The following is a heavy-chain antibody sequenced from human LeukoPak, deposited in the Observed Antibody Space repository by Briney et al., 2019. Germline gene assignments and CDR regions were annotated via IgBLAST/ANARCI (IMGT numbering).Heavy chain of an antibody. D-gene: IGHD6-19*01. CDR3: AKAISGWTFDY. Sequence: PGGSLRLSCAASGFTFDDYAMHWVRQAPGKGLEWVSGISWNSGSIGCADSVKGRFTISRDNAKNSLYLQMNSLRAEDTALYYCAKAISGWTFDYWGQGTLVTVSS. V-gene: IGHV3-9*01. J-gene: IGHJ4*02. CDR1: GFTFDDYA. CDR2: ISWNSGSI.